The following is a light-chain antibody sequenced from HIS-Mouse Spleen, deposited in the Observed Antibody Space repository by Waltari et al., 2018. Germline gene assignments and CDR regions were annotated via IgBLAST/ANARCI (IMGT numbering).Light chain of an antibody. CDR3: SSYTSSSTV. V-gene: IGLV2-18*02. CDR2: ELS. Sequence: QSALTQPPSVSGSPGQSVTISCTGPSSDVGSYNRVSWYQQPPGTAPKLMIYELSNRPSGVPDRFSGSKSGNTASLTISGLQAEDEADYYCSSYTSSSTVFGTGTKVTVL. CDR1: SSDVGSYNR. J-gene: IGLJ1*01.